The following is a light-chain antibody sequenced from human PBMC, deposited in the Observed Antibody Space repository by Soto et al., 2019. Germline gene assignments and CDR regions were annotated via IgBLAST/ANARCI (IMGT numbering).Light chain of an antibody. CDR1: NSNIGNNY. Sequence: QSLLTQPPSVSATPGQKVTISCSGSNSNIGNNYVSWYQQFPGTAPKLLIYDNNQRPSGIPDRFSGSKSGTSATLGVTGLQTGDEADYYCGTWDSSLSAVVFGGGTKLTVL. J-gene: IGLJ2*01. CDR3: GTWDSSLSAVV. V-gene: IGLV1-51*01. CDR2: DNN.